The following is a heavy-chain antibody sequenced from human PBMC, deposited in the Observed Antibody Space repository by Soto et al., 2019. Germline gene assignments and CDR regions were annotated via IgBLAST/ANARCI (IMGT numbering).Heavy chain of an antibody. V-gene: IGHV3-21*01. CDR3: ARARYSCNRVAVDY. D-gene: IGHD1-20*01. Sequence: EVQLVESGGGLVKPGGSLRLSCAASGFTFSSYSMNWVRQAPGKGLEWVSSISSSSSYIYYADSVKGRFTISRDNAKNYLYLQMNSRRGEDAAVDYCARARYSCNRVAVDYWGQGTLVTVSS. J-gene: IGHJ4*02. CDR2: ISSSSSYI. CDR1: GFTFSSYS.